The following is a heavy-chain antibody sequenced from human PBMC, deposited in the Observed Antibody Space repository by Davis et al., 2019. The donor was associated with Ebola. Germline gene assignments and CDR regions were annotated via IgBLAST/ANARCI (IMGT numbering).Heavy chain of an antibody. J-gene: IGHJ4*02. CDR1: GCPISSSSYY. CDR2: IYYSGST. CDR3: ARHVPFPLFFDY. V-gene: IGHV4-39*01. Sequence: PSETLTLTCTVSGCPISSSSYYWGWIRQPPGKGLAWIGSIYYSGSTYYNQSLKSRVTISVDTSKNQFSLKLISVTAADTAVYYCARHVPFPLFFDYWGQVTLVTVSS.